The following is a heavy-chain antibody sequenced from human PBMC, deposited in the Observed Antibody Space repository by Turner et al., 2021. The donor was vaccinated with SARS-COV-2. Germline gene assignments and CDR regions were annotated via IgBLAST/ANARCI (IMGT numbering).Heavy chain of an antibody. D-gene: IGHD5-12*01. CDR2: INRNRGGA. CDR1: GDTYNGYY. J-gene: IGHJ3*02. V-gene: IGHV1-2*02. Sequence: QVQLVQSGPEGENPGASVTVSCKASGDTYNGYYLHWGRQAPVQGLEWMGWINRNRGGANYAQKFQSRVTMTRDTSISTAYMGLSREGSDDTAVYYCAVLEMATITDALDIWGQGTMVTVSS. CDR3: AVLEMATITDALDI.